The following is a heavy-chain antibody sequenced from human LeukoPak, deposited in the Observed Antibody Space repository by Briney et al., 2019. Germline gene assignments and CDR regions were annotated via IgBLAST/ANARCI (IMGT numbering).Heavy chain of an antibody. CDR2: TYYRSKWYS. CDR3: ARARWVAGIVSFDY. D-gene: IGHD6-19*01. J-gene: IGHJ4*02. V-gene: IGHV6-1*01. CDR1: GDSVSSNSAA. Sequence: SQTLSLTCAISGDSVSSNSAAWNWIRQSPSRGLEWLGRTYYRSKWYSDYAVSVKSRITINPDTSKNQFSPQLNSVTPEDTAVYYCARARWVAGIVSFDYWGQGTLVTVSS.